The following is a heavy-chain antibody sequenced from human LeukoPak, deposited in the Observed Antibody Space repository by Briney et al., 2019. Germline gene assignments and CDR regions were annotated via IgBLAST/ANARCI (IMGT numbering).Heavy chain of an antibody. CDR3: ARDLYSSSWLEDY. J-gene: IGHJ4*02. D-gene: IGHD6-13*01. CDR1: GYXFTNYG. V-gene: IGHV1-18*01. Sequence: ASVKVSCRASGYXFTNYGISWVRQAPGQGLEWMGCISTYSGNTNYAQKLQGRVTMTTDTSTSTAYMELRSLRSDDTAVYYCARDLYSSSWLEDYWGQGTLVTVSS. CDR2: ISTYSGNT.